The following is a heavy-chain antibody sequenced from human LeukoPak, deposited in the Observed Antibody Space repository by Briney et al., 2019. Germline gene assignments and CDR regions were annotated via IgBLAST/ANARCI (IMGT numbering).Heavy chain of an antibody. V-gene: IGHV1-18*01. D-gene: IGHD3-3*01. CDR2: ISAYNGNT. Sequence: RASVKVPCKASGYTFTSYGISWVRQAPGQGLEWMGWISAYNGNTNYAQKLQGRVTMTTDTSTSTAYMELRSLRSDDTAVYYCARGRWVRDYYYGMDVWGQGTTVTVSS. J-gene: IGHJ6*02. CDR3: ARGRWVRDYYYGMDV. CDR1: GYTFTSYG.